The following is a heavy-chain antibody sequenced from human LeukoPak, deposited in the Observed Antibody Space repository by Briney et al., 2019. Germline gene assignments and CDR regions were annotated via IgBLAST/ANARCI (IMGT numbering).Heavy chain of an antibody. CDR1: GFTFSSYA. Sequence: PGRSLRLSCAASGFTFSSYAMHWVRQAPGKGLECVVVISYDGSNKYYAESVKGRLTISQDNSKNTLYLQMNSLRAEDTAVYYCAKPYSSPLYYYYMDVWGKGTTVTVSS. V-gene: IGHV3-30*07. CDR2: ISYDGSNK. J-gene: IGHJ6*03. CDR3: AKPYSSPLYYYYMDV. D-gene: IGHD6-13*01.